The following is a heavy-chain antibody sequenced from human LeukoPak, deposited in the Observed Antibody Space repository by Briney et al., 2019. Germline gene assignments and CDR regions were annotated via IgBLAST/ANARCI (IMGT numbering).Heavy chain of an antibody. V-gene: IGHV1-69*04. CDR1: GGTFSSYA. D-gene: IGHD5-18*01. CDR3: ARDRLKAAMVYYYYGIDV. CDR2: IIPIFGIA. J-gene: IGHJ6*02. Sequence: SVKVSCKASGGTFSSYAISWVRQAPGQGLEWMGRIIPIFGIANHAQKFQGRVTITADKSTSTAYMELSSLRSEDTAVYYCARDRLKAAMVYYYYGIDVWGQGTTVTVSS.